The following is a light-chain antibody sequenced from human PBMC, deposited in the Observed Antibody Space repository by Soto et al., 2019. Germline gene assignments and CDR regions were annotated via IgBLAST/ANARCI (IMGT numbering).Light chain of an antibody. J-gene: IGKJ5*01. V-gene: IGKV1-5*01. CDR3: QQYNSYSIT. CDR1: QSISSW. CDR2: DAS. Sequence: DIHRTQSPSTLSASVGDRVSITCRASQSISSWLAWYQQKPGKAPKLLIYDASSLESGVPSRFSGSGSGTEFTLTISSLQPDDFATYYCQQYNSYSITFGQGTRLEIK.